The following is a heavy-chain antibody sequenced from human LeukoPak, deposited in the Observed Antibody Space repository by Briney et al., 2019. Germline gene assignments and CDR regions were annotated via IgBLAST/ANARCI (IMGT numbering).Heavy chain of an antibody. J-gene: IGHJ4*02. V-gene: IGHV1-18*01. CDR3: ARVFSTEYYFDY. D-gene: IGHD3-9*01. CDR2: ISAYNGNT. CDR1: GYTFTSYG. Sequence: ASVKVSCKASGYTFTSYGISWVRQAPGQGLEWMGWISAYNGNTNYAQKLQGRVTMTTDTSTSTAYMELRSLRSDGTAVYYCARVFSTEYYFDYWGQGTLVTVSS.